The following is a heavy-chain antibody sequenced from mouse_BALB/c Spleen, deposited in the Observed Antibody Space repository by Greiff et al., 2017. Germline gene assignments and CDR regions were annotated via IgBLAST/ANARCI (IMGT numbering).Heavy chain of an antibody. V-gene: IGHV1-5*01. J-gene: IGHJ4*01. Sequence: EVKLQQSGTVLARPGASVKMSCKASGYTFTSYWMHWVKQRPGQGLEWIGAIYPGNSDTSYNQKFKGKAKLTAVTSTSTAYMELSSLTNEDSAVYYCTEGGIYYAMDYWGQGTSVTVSS. CDR3: TEGGIYYAMDY. CDR2: IYPGNSDT. CDR1: GYTFTSYW.